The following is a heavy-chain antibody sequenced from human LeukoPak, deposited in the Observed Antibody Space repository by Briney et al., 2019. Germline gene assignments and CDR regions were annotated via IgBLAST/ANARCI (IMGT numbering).Heavy chain of an antibody. CDR2: INHSGNT. CDR1: GDSISSYY. Sequence: SETLSLTCTVSGDSISSYYWNWIRQSPGKGLEWIGEINHSGNTNYNPSLKSRVTISVDTSQKQFSLRLSSVTAADTAVYYCARGLYLTTRGGAAAGFLDYWGQGNLVTVSS. J-gene: IGHJ4*02. V-gene: IGHV4-34*01. D-gene: IGHD6-13*01. CDR3: ARGLYLTTRGGAAAGFLDY.